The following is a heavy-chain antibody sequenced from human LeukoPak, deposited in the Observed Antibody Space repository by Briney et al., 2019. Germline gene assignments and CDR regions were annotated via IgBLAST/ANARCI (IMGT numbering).Heavy chain of an antibody. V-gene: IGHV3-74*01. Sequence: PGGSLRLSCAASGFTFSSYWMHWVRQAPGKGLVWVSRIKTDGYTTTYADSVKGRFTISRDNAKNTLYLQMNSLRAEDTAVYYCARESGYCDSASCYRPEDYWGQRTLVTVSS. J-gene: IGHJ4*02. CDR2: IKTDGYTT. D-gene: IGHD2-2*01. CDR3: ARESGYCDSASCYRPEDY. CDR1: GFTFSSYW.